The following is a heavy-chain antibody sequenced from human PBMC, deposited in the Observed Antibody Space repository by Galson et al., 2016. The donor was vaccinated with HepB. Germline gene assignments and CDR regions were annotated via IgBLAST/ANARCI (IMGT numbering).Heavy chain of an antibody. J-gene: IGHJ4*02. CDR1: GFTFSSYA. Sequence: SLRLSCAASGFTFSSYAMHWVRRAPGKGLEWVAVLSYDGHTKFYADSVKGRFTISRDNSKNTVDLQMNSLTADDTALYYCARDVQQGYYGSGTAVDYWGQGTLVTVSS. V-gene: IGHV3-30*04. CDR3: ARDVQQGYYGSGTAVDY. CDR2: LSYDGHTK. D-gene: IGHD3-10*01.